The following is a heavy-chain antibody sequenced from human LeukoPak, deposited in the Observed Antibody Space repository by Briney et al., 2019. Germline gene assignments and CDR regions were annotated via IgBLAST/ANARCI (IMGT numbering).Heavy chain of an antibody. J-gene: IGHJ6*03. CDR3: ARVGKGCSSTSCYYYCYYMDV. Sequence: ASVKVSCKASGYTFTGYYMHWVRQAPGQGLEWMGWINPNSGGTNCAQKFQGRVTMTRDTSISTAYMELSRLRSDDTAVYYCARVGKGCSSTSCYYYCYYMDVWGKGTTVTVSS. CDR2: INPNSGGT. CDR1: GYTFTGYY. D-gene: IGHD2-2*01. V-gene: IGHV1-2*02.